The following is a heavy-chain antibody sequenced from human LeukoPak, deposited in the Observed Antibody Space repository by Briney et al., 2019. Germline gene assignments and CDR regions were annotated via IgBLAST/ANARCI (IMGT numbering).Heavy chain of an antibody. CDR1: EFTFSSYT. CDR3: AKGGYSSGWYAD. Sequence: GGSLRLSCAASEFTFSSYTMNWVRQAPGKGLEWVSAISGSGGSTYYADSVKGRFTISRDNSKNTLYLQMNSLRAEDTAVYYCAKGGYSSGWYADWGQGTLVTVSS. J-gene: IGHJ4*02. D-gene: IGHD6-19*01. V-gene: IGHV3-23*01. CDR2: ISGSGGST.